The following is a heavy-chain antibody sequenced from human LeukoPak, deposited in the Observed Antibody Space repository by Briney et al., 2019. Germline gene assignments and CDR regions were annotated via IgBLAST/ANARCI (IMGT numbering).Heavy chain of an antibody. V-gene: IGHV3-64*01. CDR3: ARAATVTAESALGY. CDR1: GFTFSSYA. CDR2: INSNGGST. J-gene: IGHJ4*02. D-gene: IGHD4-17*01. Sequence: PGGSLRLSCVASGFTFSSYAMHWVRQTPGKGLEYVSGINSNGGSTHYANSVKGRFTISRDNSKRTLYLQMGSLRTEDMAVYYCARAATVTAESALGYWGQGTLVTVSS.